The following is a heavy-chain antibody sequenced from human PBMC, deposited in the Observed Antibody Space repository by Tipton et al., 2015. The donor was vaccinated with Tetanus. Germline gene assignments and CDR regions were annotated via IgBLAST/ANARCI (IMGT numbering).Heavy chain of an antibody. Sequence: TLSLTCTVSGGSISSGGYYWSWIRQHPGKGLEWIGDIYYSGSTYYNPSLKSRVTISVDTSKNQFSLKLNSVTAADAAVYYCARDQARGARGWNYFDYRGQGPLVTVSS. J-gene: IGHJ4*02. D-gene: IGHD1-26*01. CDR3: ARDQARGARGWNYFDY. CDR2: IYYSGST. CDR1: GGSISSGGYY. V-gene: IGHV4-31*03.